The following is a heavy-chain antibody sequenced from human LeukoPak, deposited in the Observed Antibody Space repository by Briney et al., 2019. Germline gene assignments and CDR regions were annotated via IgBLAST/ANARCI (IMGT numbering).Heavy chain of an antibody. J-gene: IGHJ4*02. D-gene: IGHD2-15*01. CDR1: GGSISSGDYY. CDR3: ARHHDGGPKLRLDF. CDR2: FHYSGST. V-gene: IGHV4-30-4*01. Sequence: SQTLSLTCTVSGGSISSGDYYWSWIRQPPGKGLEWIGFFHYSGSTNYNPSLNSRVTTSIDTSMNQLSLTLVSVTAADTAVYFCARHHDGGPKLRLDFWGLGVLVTVSS.